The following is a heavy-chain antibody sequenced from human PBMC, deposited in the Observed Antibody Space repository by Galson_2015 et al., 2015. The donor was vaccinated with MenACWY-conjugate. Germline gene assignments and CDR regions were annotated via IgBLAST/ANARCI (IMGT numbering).Heavy chain of an antibody. CDR1: GASMSNYS. CDR2: TYHSGAT. D-gene: IGHD4-17*01. J-gene: IGHJ5*02. CDR3: ARRAPTRWFDP. Sequence: SETLSLTCTVSGASMSNYSWTWVRQSPEKGLEWIGHTYHSGATNYNPSLQSRVIISTDASTGQISPTLASVSAADTAVYYCARRAPTRWFDPWGQATQVTASP. V-gene: IGHV4-59*13.